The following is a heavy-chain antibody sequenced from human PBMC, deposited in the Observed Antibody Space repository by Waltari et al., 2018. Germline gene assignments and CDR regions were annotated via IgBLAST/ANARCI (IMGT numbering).Heavy chain of an antibody. CDR3: ARAGDTHYFDY. D-gene: IGHD3-10*01. V-gene: IGHV1-69*01. CDR2: IIPIFGTA. CDR1: GCTFSSYA. J-gene: IGHJ4*02. Sequence: QVQLVQSGAAVKKPGSSVKVSCTASGCTFSSYAISWVRQAPGQGLEWMGGIIPIFGTANYAQKFQGRVTITADESTSTAYMELSSLRSEDTAVYYCARAGDTHYFDYWGQGTLVTVSS.